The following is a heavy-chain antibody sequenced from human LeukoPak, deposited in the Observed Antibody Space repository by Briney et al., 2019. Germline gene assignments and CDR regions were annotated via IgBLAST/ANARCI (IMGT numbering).Heavy chain of an antibody. CDR2: INPSGGST. D-gene: IGHD6-13*01. CDR3: ASTKPGYSSSWYLGYNWFDP. J-gene: IGHJ5*02. Sequence: GASVKVSCKASGYTFTSYYMHWVRQAPGQGLEWMGIINPSGGSTSYAQKFQGRVTMTRDMSTSTVYMELSSLRSEDTAVYYCASTKPGYSSSWYLGYNWFDPWGQGTLVTVSS. CDR1: GYTFTSYY. V-gene: IGHV1-46*01.